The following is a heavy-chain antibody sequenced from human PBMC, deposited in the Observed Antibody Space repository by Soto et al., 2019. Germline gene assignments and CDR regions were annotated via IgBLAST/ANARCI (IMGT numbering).Heavy chain of an antibody. J-gene: IGHJ4*02. CDR3: AKEAAAGLYFFDY. V-gene: IGHV3-23*01. CDR2: ISGSDGST. D-gene: IGHD6-13*01. CDR1: GFPFSSNA. Sequence: GGFLRLSCAASGFPFSSNALSWVRLAPGKGLEWVSTISGSDGSTYYADPVKGRFTISRDSSRNTLYLQMNSLRAEDTAVYYCAKEAAAGLYFFDYWGQGTLVTVSS.